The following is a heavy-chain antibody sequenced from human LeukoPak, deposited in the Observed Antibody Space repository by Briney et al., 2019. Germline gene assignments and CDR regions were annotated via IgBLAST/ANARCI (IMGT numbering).Heavy chain of an antibody. V-gene: IGHV5-51*01. Sequence: WASVKVSCKASGYTFTGYYMHWVRQAPGQGLEWMGIIYPGDSDTRYSPSFQGQVTISADKSISTAYLQWSSLKASDTAMYYCARSYSSSWAGFDPWGQGTLVTVSS. J-gene: IGHJ5*02. D-gene: IGHD6-13*01. CDR3: ARSYSSSWAGFDP. CDR1: GYTFTGYY. CDR2: IYPGDSDT.